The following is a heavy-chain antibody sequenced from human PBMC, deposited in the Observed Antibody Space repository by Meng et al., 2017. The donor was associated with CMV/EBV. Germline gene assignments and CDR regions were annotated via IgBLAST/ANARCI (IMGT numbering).Heavy chain of an antibody. CDR1: GGSVSSGTYY. CDR2: VFYSGST. D-gene: IGHD3-3*01. CDR3: AREYDFWSGKGWFDP. Sequence: SETLSLTCTVSGGSVSSGTYYWSWIRQPPGKGLEWIGYVFYSGSTNYNPSLRSRVTISLDTSKTRFSLKLSSLTAADTAVYYCAREYDFWSGKGWFDPWGQGTLVTVSS. J-gene: IGHJ5*02. V-gene: IGHV4-61*01.